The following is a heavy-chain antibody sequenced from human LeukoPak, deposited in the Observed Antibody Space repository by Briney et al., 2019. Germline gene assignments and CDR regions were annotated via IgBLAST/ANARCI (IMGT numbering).Heavy chain of an antibody. CDR1: GFTFSNYG. Sequence: PGGSLRLSCAASGFTFSNYGMHWVRQAPGKGLEWVAVISYDGSNEYYADSVKGRFTISRDNSKNTLYLQMNSLRAEDTALYDCARECLTGRLIDYWGQGTLVTASS. V-gene: IGHV3-30*03. D-gene: IGHD7-27*01. J-gene: IGHJ4*02. CDR3: ARECLTGRLIDY. CDR2: ISYDGSNE.